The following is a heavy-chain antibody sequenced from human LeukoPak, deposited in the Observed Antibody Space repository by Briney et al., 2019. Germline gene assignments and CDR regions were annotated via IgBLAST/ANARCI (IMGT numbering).Heavy chain of an antibody. D-gene: IGHD1-26*01. CDR2: INGDESST. CDR3: AKGSGSFSSYYYYMDV. V-gene: IGHV3-74*01. J-gene: IGHJ6*03. Sequence: PGGSLRLSCAASGFTFSSYYMHWVRQVPGKGLVWVSRINGDESSTTYADSVKGRFTISRDNAKNTLYLQMNTLRAEDTAVYFCAKGSGSFSSYYYYMDVWGKGTTVTVSS. CDR1: GFTFSSYY.